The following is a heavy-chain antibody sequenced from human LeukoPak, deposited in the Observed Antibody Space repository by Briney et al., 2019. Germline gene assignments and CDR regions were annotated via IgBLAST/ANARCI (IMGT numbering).Heavy chain of an antibody. D-gene: IGHD2-21*01. CDR3: ARGFDGGGGCDCMDV. CDR1: GFTVSSNY. Sequence: SGGSLRLSCAASGFTVSSNYMSWVRQAPGKGLEWVSVIYSSGSAYTADSVTGRFTISIDNANNTLSLQMNSLRVEDAAVYYCARGFDGGGGCDCMDVWGQGTTVTVSS. CDR2: IYSSGSA. V-gene: IGHV3-66*01. J-gene: IGHJ6*02.